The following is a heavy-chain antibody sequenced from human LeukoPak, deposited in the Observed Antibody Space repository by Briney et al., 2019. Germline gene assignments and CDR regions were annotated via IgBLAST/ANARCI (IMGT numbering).Heavy chain of an antibody. CDR3: ARVGQLLWFGELLSGYFDY. CDR2: IYRSGST. V-gene: IGHV4-61*09. Sequence: SETLSLTCTVSGGSISSGSYYWSWIRQPAGKRLEWIGHIYRSGSTNYNPSLKSRVTISVDTSKNQFSLKLSSVTAADTAVYYCARVGQLLWFGELLSGYFDYWGQGTLVTVSS. J-gene: IGHJ4*02. D-gene: IGHD3-10*01. CDR1: GGSISSGSYY.